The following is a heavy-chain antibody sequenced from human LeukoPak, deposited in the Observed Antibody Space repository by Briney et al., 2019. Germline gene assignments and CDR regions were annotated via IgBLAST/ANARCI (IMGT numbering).Heavy chain of an antibody. D-gene: IGHD5-18*01. V-gene: IGHV4-34*01. CDR3: ARGKGYSYGYFWFDP. J-gene: IGHJ5*02. CDR2: INHSGST. Sequence: SETLSLTCAVYGGSFSGYYWSWIRQPPGKGLEWIGEINHSGSTNYNPSLKSRVTISVDTSKNPFSLKLSSVTAADTAVYYCARGKGYSYGYFWFDPWGQGTLVTVSS. CDR1: GGSFSGYY.